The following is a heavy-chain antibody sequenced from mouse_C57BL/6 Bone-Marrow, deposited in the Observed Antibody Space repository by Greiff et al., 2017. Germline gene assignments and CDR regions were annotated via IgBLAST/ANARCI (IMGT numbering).Heavy chain of an antibody. J-gene: IGHJ1*03. CDR3: ARSVYYGSNPIGYFDV. Sequence: VQLQQSGPELVKPGASVKISCKASGYSFTDYNMNWVKQSNGQSLEWIGVINPNYGTTSYNQKFKGKDTLTVDQSSSTAYMQLNSLTSEDSAVYYCARSVYYGSNPIGYFDVWGTGTTVTVSS. CDR2: INPNYGTT. D-gene: IGHD1-1*01. V-gene: IGHV1-39*01. CDR1: GYSFTDYN.